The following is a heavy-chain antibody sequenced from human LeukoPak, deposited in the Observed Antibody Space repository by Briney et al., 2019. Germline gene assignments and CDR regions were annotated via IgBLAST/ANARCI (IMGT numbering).Heavy chain of an antibody. CDR3: ARAGRIVATRAPDY. D-gene: IGHD5-12*01. J-gene: IGHJ4*02. Sequence: SETLSLTCAVYGGSFSGYYWSWIRQPPGKGLEWIGEINHSGSTNYNPSLKSRVTISVDTSKNQFSLKLSSVTAADTAVYYCARAGRIVATRAPDYWGQGTLVTVSS. CDR1: GGSFSGYY. V-gene: IGHV4-34*01. CDR2: INHSGST.